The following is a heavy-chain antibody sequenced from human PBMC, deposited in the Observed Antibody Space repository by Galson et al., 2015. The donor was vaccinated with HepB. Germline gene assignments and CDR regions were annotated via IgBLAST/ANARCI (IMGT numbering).Heavy chain of an antibody. V-gene: IGHV4-61*08. Sequence: QVQLQESGPGLVKPSETLSLTCTVSGGSVSSGGYYWSWIRQPPGKALEWIGYIYYSGSTNYNPSLKSRVTISVDTSKNQFSLKLSSVAAADTALYYCARIWARLAPRPAYWYFDIWGRGTLVTVSS. D-gene: IGHD6-6*01. J-gene: IGHJ2*01. CDR2: IYYSGST. CDR3: ARIWARLAPRPAYWYFDI. CDR1: GGSVSSGGYY.